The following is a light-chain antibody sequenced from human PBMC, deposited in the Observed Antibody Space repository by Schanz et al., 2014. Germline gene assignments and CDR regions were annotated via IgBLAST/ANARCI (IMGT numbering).Light chain of an antibody. CDR3: SSYTSSSTPVV. J-gene: IGLJ2*01. V-gene: IGLV2-14*02. Sequence: QSALTQPASVSGSPGQSITISCTGTSSDVGSNNIVSWYQQHPGKAPKLMIYEGTKRPLGVPDRFSGSKSGNTASLTVSGLQAEDEADYYCSSYTSSSTPVVFGGGTKLTVL. CDR2: EGT. CDR1: SSDVGSNNI.